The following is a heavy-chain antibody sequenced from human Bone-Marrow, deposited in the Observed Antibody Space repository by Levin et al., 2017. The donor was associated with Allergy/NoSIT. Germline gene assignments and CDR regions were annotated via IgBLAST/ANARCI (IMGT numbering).Heavy chain of an antibody. CDR3: ARDIIPRGRYPSLAVAAYYYYYMDG. V-gene: IGHV1-69*13. Sequence: SVKVSCKASGGTFSSYAISWVRQAPGQGLEWMGGIIPIFGTANYAQKFQGRVTITADESTSTAYMELSSLRSEDTAVYYCARDIIPRGRYPSLAVAAYYYYYMDGWGKGTTVTVSS. J-gene: IGHJ6*03. D-gene: IGHD6-19*01. CDR2: IIPIFGTA. CDR1: GGTFSSYA.